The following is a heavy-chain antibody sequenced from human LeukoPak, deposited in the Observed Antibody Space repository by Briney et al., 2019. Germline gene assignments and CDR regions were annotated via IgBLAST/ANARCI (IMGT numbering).Heavy chain of an antibody. CDR3: AKMKGHPLPKYYMDV. Sequence: GSLRLSCAASGFTFSSYAMSWVRQAPGKGLEWVSAISGSGDNTLYADSVKGRFTISRDNSKNTLYLEMNSLRAEDTAIYYCAKMKGHPLPKYYMDVWGQGTTVTVSS. CDR1: GFTFSSYA. J-gene: IGHJ6*01. V-gene: IGHV3-23*01. D-gene: IGHD1-26*01. CDR2: ISGSGDNT.